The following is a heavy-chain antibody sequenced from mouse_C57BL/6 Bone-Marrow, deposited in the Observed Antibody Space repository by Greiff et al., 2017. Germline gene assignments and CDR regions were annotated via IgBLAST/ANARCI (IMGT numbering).Heavy chain of an antibody. CDR2: INPYNGGT. D-gene: IGHD2-5*01. J-gene: IGHJ4*01. CDR3: ARGGYSNFLAMDY. V-gene: IGHV1-19*01. Sequence: EVKLVESGPVLVKPGASVKMSCKASGYTFTDYYMNWVKQSHGKSLEWIGVINPYNGGTSYNQKFKGKATLTVDKSSSTAYMELNSLTSEDSAVYYCARGGYSNFLAMDYWGQGTSFTVSS. CDR1: GYTFTDYY.